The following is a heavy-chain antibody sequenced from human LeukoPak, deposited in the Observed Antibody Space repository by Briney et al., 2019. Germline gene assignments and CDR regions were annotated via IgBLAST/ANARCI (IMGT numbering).Heavy chain of an antibody. V-gene: IGHV1-2*02. CDR3: AREEGGSYVPRNP. Sequence: EASVRVSCKASGYTFTGYYIHWVRQAPGQGLEWMGWINPNSGGTNYAQKFQGRVTMTRDTSISTAYMELSRLRSDDTAVYYCAREEGGSYVPRNPWGQGTLVTVSS. J-gene: IGHJ5*02. CDR2: INPNSGGT. D-gene: IGHD1-26*01. CDR1: GYTFTGYY.